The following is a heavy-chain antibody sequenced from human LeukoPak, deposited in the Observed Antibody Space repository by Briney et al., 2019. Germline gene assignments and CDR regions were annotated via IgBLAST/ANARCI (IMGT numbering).Heavy chain of an antibody. CDR2: IIPILGIA. Sequence: SVKVSCKAYGGTFSSYAISWVRQAPGQGLEWMGRIIPILGIANYAQKFQGRVTITADKSTSTAYMELSSLRSEDTAVYYCARVFYYYDSSGYYFYGMDVWGQGTTVTVSS. V-gene: IGHV1-69*04. CDR3: ARVFYYYDSSGYYFYGMDV. J-gene: IGHJ6*02. D-gene: IGHD3-22*01. CDR1: GGTFSSYA.